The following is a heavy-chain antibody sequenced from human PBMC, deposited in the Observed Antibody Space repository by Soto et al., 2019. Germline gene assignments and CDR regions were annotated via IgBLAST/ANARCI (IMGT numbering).Heavy chain of an antibody. D-gene: IGHD2-15*01. CDR1: GFTFSGSA. CDR2: IRSKANSYAT. J-gene: IGHJ4*02. CDR3: PRHYCPYYFEY. Sequence: GGSLRRSFAASGFTFSGSAMHWVRQASGKVLELVGRIRSKANSYATAYAASVKGRFTISRDDSKNTAYLQMNSLKTEDTAVYYCPRHYCPYYFEYWGQGTLVNVSS. V-gene: IGHV3-73*01.